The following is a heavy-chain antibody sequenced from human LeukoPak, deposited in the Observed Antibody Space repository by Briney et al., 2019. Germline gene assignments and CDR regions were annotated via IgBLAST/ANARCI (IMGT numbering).Heavy chain of an antibody. V-gene: IGHV3-30-3*01. CDR3: AKDQEGYYDFWSGFYRGH. CDR2: ISSDGSNE. D-gene: IGHD3-3*01. J-gene: IGHJ4*02. Sequence: PGRSLRLSCTASGFNFTTYALYWVRQAPGKGLEWLAVISSDGSNEYCADSLRGRFTISRDNSKNTLYLQMNSLRAEDTAVYYCAKDQEGYYDFWSGFYRGHWGQGTLVTVSS. CDR1: GFNFTTYA.